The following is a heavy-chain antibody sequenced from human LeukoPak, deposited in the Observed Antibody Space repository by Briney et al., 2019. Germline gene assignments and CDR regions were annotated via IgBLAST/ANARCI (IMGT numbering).Heavy chain of an antibody. CDR2: ISYDGSNK. CDR1: GFTFSNYA. V-gene: IGHV3-30-3*01. J-gene: IGHJ6*02. Sequence: GGSLRLSCAASGFTFSNYAMHWVRQAPGKGLEWVAVISYDGSNKYYAESVKGRFTISRDNSKNTLYLQMNSLRAEDTAVYYCAKDGVYSSSWYFYYYYGMDVWGQGTTVTVSS. D-gene: IGHD6-13*01. CDR3: AKDGVYSSSWYFYYYYGMDV.